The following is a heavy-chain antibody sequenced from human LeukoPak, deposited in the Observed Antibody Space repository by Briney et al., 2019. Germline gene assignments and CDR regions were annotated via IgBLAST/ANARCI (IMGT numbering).Heavy chain of an antibody. CDR1: GFTFSSYD. CDR2: IGTAGDT. D-gene: IGHD4/OR15-4a*01. CDR3: ARARGDYGFDYGYNWFDP. Sequence: GGSLRLSCAASGFTFSSYDMHWVRQATGKGLEWVSAIGTAGDTYYPGSVKGRFTISRENAKNSLYLQMKSLRAEDTAVYYCARARGDYGFDYGYNWFDPWGQGTLVTVSS. V-gene: IGHV3-13*01. J-gene: IGHJ5*02.